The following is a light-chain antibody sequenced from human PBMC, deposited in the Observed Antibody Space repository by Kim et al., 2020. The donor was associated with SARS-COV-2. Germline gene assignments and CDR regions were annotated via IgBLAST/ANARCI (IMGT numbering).Light chain of an antibody. J-gene: IGLJ2*01. Sequence: SSELTQDPAVSVALGQTVRITCQGDSLRSYYATWYQQKPGQAPILVIYGKNNRPSGIPVRFSGSSSGNTASLTITGTQAGDEADYYCNSRDSNDNVVFGGGTQLTVL. CDR2: GKN. V-gene: IGLV3-19*01. CDR3: NSRDSNDNVV. CDR1: SLRSYY.